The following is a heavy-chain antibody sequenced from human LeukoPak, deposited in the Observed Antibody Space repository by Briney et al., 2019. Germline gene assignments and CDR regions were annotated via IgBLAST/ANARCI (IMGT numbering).Heavy chain of an antibody. J-gene: IGHJ4*02. CDR3: ARTSTYYDFWSGYRDFDY. CDR2: IYYSGSA. CDR1: GGSISSGDYY. Sequence: SETLSLTCTVSGGSISSGDYYWSWIRQPPGKGLEWIGYIYYSGSAYYNPSLKSRVTISVDTSKNQFSLKLSSVTAADTAVYYCARTSTYYDFWSGYRDFDYRGQGTLVTVSS. D-gene: IGHD3-3*01. V-gene: IGHV4-30-4*08.